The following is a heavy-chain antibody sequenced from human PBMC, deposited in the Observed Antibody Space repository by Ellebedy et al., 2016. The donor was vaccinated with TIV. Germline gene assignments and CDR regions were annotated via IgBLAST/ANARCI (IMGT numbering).Heavy chain of an antibody. Sequence: PGGSLRLSCAASGFTFRNYAMSWVRQAPGKGLEWVSAVSGSGRGAFYANSVRGRFTISRDDSSNTLYLQMNSLRAEDTAVYYCARTLAAGGTGYFKHWGQGALVTVSS. J-gene: IGHJ1*01. CDR2: VSGSGRGA. D-gene: IGHD6-13*01. CDR3: ARTLAAGGTGYFKH. V-gene: IGHV3-23*01. CDR1: GFTFRNYA.